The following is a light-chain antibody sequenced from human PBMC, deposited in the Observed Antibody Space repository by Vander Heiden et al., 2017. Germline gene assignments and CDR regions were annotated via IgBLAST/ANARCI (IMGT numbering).Light chain of an antibody. V-gene: IGLV1-40*01. CDR3: QSYDSSLSGYV. CDR2: GNS. Sequence: QSVLTQPPSVSGAPGQGVTSSCTGSSSNIGAGYDVHWYQQLPGTAPKLLIYGNSNRPSGVPDRYSGSKSGTSASLAITGLQAEEEADYYCQSYDSSLSGYVFGTGTKVTVL. J-gene: IGLJ1*01. CDR1: SSNIGAGYD.